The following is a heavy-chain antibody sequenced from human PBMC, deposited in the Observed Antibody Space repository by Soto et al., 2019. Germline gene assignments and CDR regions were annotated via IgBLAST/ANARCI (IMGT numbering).Heavy chain of an antibody. Sequence: ASVKVSCKASGYSFAGYLLHWVRQAPGQGLEWMGWINTDSGDTKCARKFQGRVTMTRDTSTSTGYMELSSLRSDDTAVYHCTRGTGFWSGYYRYYGMDVWGQGTTVTVSS. V-gene: IGHV1-2*02. D-gene: IGHD3-3*01. J-gene: IGHJ6*02. CDR2: INTDSGDT. CDR1: GYSFAGYL. CDR3: TRGTGFWSGYYRYYGMDV.